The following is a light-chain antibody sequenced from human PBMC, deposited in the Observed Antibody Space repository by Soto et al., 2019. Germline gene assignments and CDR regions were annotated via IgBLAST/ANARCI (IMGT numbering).Light chain of an antibody. Sequence: QPVLTQPPSASGTPGQRVTISCSRSSSNIGSNYVYWYQQIPGTAPKLLIYRNNQRPSGVPDRFSGSKSGTSASLAISGLRSEDDADYYCEAWVDSLSRVVFGGGTKFTVL. CDR2: RNN. CDR3: EAWVDSLSRVV. J-gene: IGLJ2*01. V-gene: IGLV1-47*01. CDR1: SSNIGSNY.